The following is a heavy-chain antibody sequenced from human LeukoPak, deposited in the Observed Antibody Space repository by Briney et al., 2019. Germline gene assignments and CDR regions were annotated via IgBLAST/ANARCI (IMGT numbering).Heavy chain of an antibody. Sequence: PSETLSLTCTVSGGSISSSSYYWGWIRQPPGKGLEWIGSIYYTRSTYYNPSLKSRVTISVDTSKNQFSLKLSSVTAADTAVYYCARGTTALGFDPWGQGTLVTVSS. CDR3: ARGTTALGFDP. CDR1: GGSISSSSYY. J-gene: IGHJ5*02. V-gene: IGHV4-39*07. CDR2: IYYTRST. D-gene: IGHD1-7*01.